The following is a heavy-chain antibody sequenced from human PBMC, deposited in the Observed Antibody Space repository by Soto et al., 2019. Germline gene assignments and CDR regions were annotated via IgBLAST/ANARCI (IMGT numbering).Heavy chain of an antibody. V-gene: IGHV3-49*04. CDR1: GFTFGDYA. J-gene: IGHJ4*02. Sequence: SLRLSCTASGFTFGDYAMSWVRQAPGKGLEWVGFIRSKAYGGTTEYAASVKGRFTISRDDSKSIAYLQMNSLKTEDTAVYYCTRKRWGDFDYWGQGTLVTVSS. CDR2: IRSKAYGGTT. CDR3: TRKRWGDFDY. D-gene: IGHD3-16*01.